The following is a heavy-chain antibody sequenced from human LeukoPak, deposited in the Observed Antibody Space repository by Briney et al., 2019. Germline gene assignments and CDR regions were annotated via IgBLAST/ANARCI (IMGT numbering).Heavy chain of an antibody. CDR1: GYTFTSYG. D-gene: IGHD2-2*02. V-gene: IGHV1-18*01. CDR2: ISAYNGNT. CDR3: ARDMVVVPAAIADDYYYYMDV. J-gene: IGHJ6*03. Sequence: GASVKVSCKASGYTFTSYGISWVRQASGQGLEWMGWISAYNGNTNYAQKLQGRVTMTTDTSTSTAYMELRSLRSDDTAVYYCARDMVVVPAAIADDYYYYMDVWGKGTTVTVSS.